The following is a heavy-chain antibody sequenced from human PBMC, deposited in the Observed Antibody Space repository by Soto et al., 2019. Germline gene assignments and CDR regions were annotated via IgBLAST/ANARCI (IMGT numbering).Heavy chain of an antibody. Sequence: SQTLSLTCAISGDSVSSNSAAWTWIRQSPSRGLEWLGRTYYRSKWYNDYAVSVKSRITINPDTSKNQFSLQLNSVTPEDTAVYYCARVGELGAGAFDIWGQGTMVTVSS. CDR1: GDSVSSNSAA. CDR3: ARVGELGAGAFDI. CDR2: TYYRSKWYN. V-gene: IGHV6-1*01. D-gene: IGHD3-16*01. J-gene: IGHJ3*02.